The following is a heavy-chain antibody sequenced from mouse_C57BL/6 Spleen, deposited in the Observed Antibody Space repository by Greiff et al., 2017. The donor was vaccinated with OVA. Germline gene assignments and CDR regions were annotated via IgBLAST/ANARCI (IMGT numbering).Heavy chain of an antibody. CDR1: GYTFTSYW. D-gene: IGHD2-4*01. Sequence: QVQLQQSGAELVRPGSSVKLSCKASGYTFTSYWMHWVKQRPIQGLEWIGNIDPSDSETHYNQKFKDKATLTVDKSSSTAYMQLSSLTSEDSAVYYCAREGLRRDVAWFAYWGQGTLVTVSA. CDR3: AREGLRRDVAWFAY. CDR2: IDPSDSET. V-gene: IGHV1-52*01. J-gene: IGHJ3*01.